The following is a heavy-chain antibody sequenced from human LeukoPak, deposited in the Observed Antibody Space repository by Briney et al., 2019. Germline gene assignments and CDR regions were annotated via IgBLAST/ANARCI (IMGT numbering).Heavy chain of an antibody. CDR1: GGSFSGYY. V-gene: IGHV4-34*01. J-gene: IGHJ6*02. Sequence: SETLSLTCAVYGGSFSGYYWSWIRQPPGKGLEWIGEINHSGSTNYNPSLKSRVTISVDTSKNQFSLKLSSVTAADTAVYYCARGPSSAPYDVWGQGTTVTVSS. D-gene: IGHD6-19*01. CDR2: INHSGST. CDR3: ARGPSSAPYDV.